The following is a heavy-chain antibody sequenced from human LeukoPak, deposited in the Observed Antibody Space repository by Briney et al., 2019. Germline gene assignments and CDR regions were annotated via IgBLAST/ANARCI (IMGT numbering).Heavy chain of an antibody. Sequence: GGSLRLSCSASGFTFSSYAMHWVRQAPGKGLEWVAVISYDGSNKYYADSVKGRFTISRDNSKNTLYLQMNSLRPEDTAVYYCARDLKWELLLWTFDYWGQGTLVTVSS. V-gene: IGHV3-30*04. CDR2: ISYDGSNK. D-gene: IGHD1-26*01. CDR1: GFTFSSYA. CDR3: ARDLKWELLLWTFDY. J-gene: IGHJ4*02.